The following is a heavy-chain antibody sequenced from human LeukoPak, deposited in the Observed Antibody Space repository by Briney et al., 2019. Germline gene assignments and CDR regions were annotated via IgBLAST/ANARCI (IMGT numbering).Heavy chain of an antibody. CDR1: GYTFTGYY. CDR2: INPNSGGT. Sequence: SVKVSCKASGYTFTGYYMHWVRQAPGQGLEWMGWINPNSGGTNYAQKFQGRVTMTRDTSISTAYMELSRLRSDDTAVYYCARDQDYSNNKNPWTYYYYYGMDVWGQGTTVTVSS. J-gene: IGHJ6*02. V-gene: IGHV1-2*02. D-gene: IGHD4-11*01. CDR3: ARDQDYSNNKNPWTYYYYYGMDV.